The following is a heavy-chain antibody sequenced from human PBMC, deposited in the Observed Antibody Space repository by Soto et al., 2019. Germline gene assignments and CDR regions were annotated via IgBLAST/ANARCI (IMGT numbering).Heavy chain of an antibody. CDR3: ATGERNSGTEKPPFQH. D-gene: IGHD1-26*01. CDR1: GYTLTELS. Sequence: GASVKVSCKVSGYTLTELSMHWVRQAPGKGLEWMGGFDPEDGETIYAQKFQGRVTMTEDTSTDTAYMELSSLRSEDTAVYYCATGERNSGTEKPPFQHWGQGTLVTVSS. V-gene: IGHV1-24*01. J-gene: IGHJ1*01. CDR2: FDPEDGET.